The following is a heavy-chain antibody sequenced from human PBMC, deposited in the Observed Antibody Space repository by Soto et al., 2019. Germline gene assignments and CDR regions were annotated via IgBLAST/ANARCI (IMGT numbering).Heavy chain of an antibody. CDR1: GGSISSSSYY. J-gene: IGHJ4*02. D-gene: IGHD2-15*01. V-gene: IGHV4-39*01. CDR3: AMGYCSGGSCYRY. CDR2: ISYSGIT. Sequence: PSETLSLTCTVSGGSISSSSYYWGWIRPPPGQGLEWIGCISYSGITYYNLSLKSRVTISVYTSKNQFSLKLSSVTAADPAVYYCAMGYCSGGSCYRYWGRGSQVTSPQ.